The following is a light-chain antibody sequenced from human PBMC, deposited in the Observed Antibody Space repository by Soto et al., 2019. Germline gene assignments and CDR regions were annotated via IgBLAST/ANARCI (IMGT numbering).Light chain of an antibody. Sequence: QSVLTQPPSVSGAPGQRVTISCTGSSSNIGAGYDVHWYQQLPGTAPKLLIYGNSNRPSGVPDRFSGSKSGTSASLAIAGLQAEDDADYYWQSYDSSLSGSVFGGGTKVTVL. J-gene: IGLJ2*01. CDR1: SSNIGAGYD. V-gene: IGLV1-40*01. CDR3: QSYDSSLSGSV. CDR2: GNS.